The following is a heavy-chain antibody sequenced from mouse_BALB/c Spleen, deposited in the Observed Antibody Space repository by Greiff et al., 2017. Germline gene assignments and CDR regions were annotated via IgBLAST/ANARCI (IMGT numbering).Heavy chain of an antibody. D-gene: IGHD1-2*01. Sequence: EVQLVESGGGLVQPGGSLKLSCAASGFTFSSYTMSWVRQTPEKRLEWVAYISNGGGSTYYPDTVKGRFTISRDNAKNTLYLQMSSLKSEDTAMYYCARPIHYYGSYAMDYWGQGTSVTVSS. CDR3: ARPIHYYGSYAMDY. J-gene: IGHJ4*01. CDR1: GFTFSSYT. CDR2: ISNGGGST. V-gene: IGHV5-12-2*01.